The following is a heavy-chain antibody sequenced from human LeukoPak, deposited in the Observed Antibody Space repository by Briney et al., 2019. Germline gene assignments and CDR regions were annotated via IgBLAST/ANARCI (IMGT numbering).Heavy chain of an antibody. CDR3: ARRRAAAAGTAEYFQH. Sequence: SETLSLTCAVYGGSFSGYYWSWIRQPPGKGLEWIGEIKHSGSTNYNPSLKSRVTISVDTSKNQFSLKLSSVTAADTAVYYCARRRAAAAGTAEYFQHWGQGTLVTVSS. D-gene: IGHD6-13*01. CDR2: IKHSGST. J-gene: IGHJ1*01. CDR1: GGSFSGYY. V-gene: IGHV4-34*01.